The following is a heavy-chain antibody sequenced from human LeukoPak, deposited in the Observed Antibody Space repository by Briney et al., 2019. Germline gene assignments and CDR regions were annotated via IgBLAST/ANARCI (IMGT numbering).Heavy chain of an antibody. CDR2: IYYSRST. J-gene: IGHJ4*02. CDR1: GGSISSYY. D-gene: IGHD2-2*01. V-gene: IGHV4-59*12. CDR3: ARLVSSTSQSRAPFDY. Sequence: SETLSLTCTVSGGSISSYYWSWIRQPPGKGLEWIGYIYYSRSTNYNPSLKSRVTISVDTSKNQFSLKLSSVTAADTAVYYCARLVSSTSQSRAPFDYWGQGTLVTVSS.